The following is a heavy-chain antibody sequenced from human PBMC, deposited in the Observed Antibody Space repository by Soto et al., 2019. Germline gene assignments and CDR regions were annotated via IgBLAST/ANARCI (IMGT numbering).Heavy chain of an antibody. J-gene: IGHJ6*02. CDR2: LDGAGGST. D-gene: IGHD3-10*01. Sequence: GESLKISCLASGFTFSDFAMTWVRHVPGRGLEWVASLDGAGGSTYYAESVRGRFSISRDNSQNTLFLQMKRLTVDDTAIYYCAAPRDEYGSGVSWFTYGMDIWGQGTTVTVSS. CDR3: AAPRDEYGSGVSWFTYGMDI. CDR1: GFTFSDFA. V-gene: IGHV3-23*01.